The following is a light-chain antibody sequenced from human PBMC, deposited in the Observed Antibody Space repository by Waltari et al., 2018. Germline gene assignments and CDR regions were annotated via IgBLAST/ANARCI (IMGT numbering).Light chain of an antibody. CDR1: QGINTW. CDR2: AAS. CDR3: QQANSFPIT. V-gene: IGKV1-12*01. Sequence: DIQMTQYPSSVSASVGDRVPISCRASQGINTWLAWYQQKPGKAPNLLIYAASSLQSGVPSRFNGSGSGTDFTLTINSLQPEDFATYYCQQANSFPITFGQGTRLEI. J-gene: IGKJ5*01.